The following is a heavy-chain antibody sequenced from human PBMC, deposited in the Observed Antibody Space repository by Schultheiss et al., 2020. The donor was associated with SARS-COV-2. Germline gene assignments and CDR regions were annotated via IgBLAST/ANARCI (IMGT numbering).Heavy chain of an antibody. J-gene: IGHJ4*02. D-gene: IGHD4-17*01. CDR1: GFTFSDYY. CDR2: INSDGSST. Sequence: GGSLRLSCAASGFTFSDYYMSWIRQAPGKGLEWVSRINSDGSSTSYADSVKGRFTISRDNSKNTLYLQMNSLKTEDTAVYYCTTEQVPVTTNWGYYFDYWGQGTLVTVSS. V-gene: IGHV3-74*01. CDR3: TTEQVPVTTNWGYYFDY.